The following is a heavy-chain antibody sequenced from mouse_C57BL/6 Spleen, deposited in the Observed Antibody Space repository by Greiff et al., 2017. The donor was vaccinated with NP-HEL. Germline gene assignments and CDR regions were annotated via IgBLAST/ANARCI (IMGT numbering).Heavy chain of an antibody. CDR1: GYTFTDYY. Sequence: VQLQQSGPELVKPGASVKISCKASGYTFTDYYMNWVKQSHGKSLEWIGDINPNNGGTSYNQKFKGKATLTVDKSSSTAYMELRSLTSEDSAVYYCARLHGYYGYFDVWGTGTTVTVSS. D-gene: IGHD2-2*01. CDR3: ARLHGYYGYFDV. V-gene: IGHV1-26*01. J-gene: IGHJ1*03. CDR2: INPNNGGT.